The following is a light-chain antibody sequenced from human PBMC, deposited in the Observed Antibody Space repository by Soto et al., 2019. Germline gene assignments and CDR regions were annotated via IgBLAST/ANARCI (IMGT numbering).Light chain of an antibody. CDR3: SSYTSSSPVV. V-gene: IGLV2-14*01. CDR1: SSDVGGYNY. Sequence: QSALTQPASVSGSPGQSITISCTGTSSDVGGYNYVSWYQQHPGKAAKLMIYEVSNRPSGVSNRFSGSKSGNTASLTISGPQAEDEADYYCSSYTSSSPVVFGGGTKLTVL. CDR2: EVS. J-gene: IGLJ2*01.